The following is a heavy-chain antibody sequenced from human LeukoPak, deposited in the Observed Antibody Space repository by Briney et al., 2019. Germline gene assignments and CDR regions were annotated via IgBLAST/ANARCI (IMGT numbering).Heavy chain of an antibody. Sequence: SETLSLTCTVSGGSISSGDYYWSWIRQPPGKGLEWIGYIYYSGSTYYKPSLKSRVTISLDTSKNQFSLNLSSVTAADTAVYYCARHFDWLSHDAFDIWGQGTMVTVSS. CDR1: GGSISSGDYY. CDR3: ARHFDWLSHDAFDI. D-gene: IGHD3-9*01. V-gene: IGHV4-30-4*08. CDR2: IYYSGST. J-gene: IGHJ3*02.